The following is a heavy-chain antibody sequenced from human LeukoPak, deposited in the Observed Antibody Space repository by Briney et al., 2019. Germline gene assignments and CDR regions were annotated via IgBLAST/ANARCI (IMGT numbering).Heavy chain of an antibody. CDR3: ARQRAAGIAYYFDY. CDR1: GFTFSSYA. CDR2: ISYDGSNK. Sequence: GGSLRLSCAASGFTFSSYAMSWVRQAPGKGLEWVAVISYDGSNKYYADSVKGRFTISRDNSKNTLYLQMNSLRAEDTAVYYCARQRAAGIAYYFDYWGQGTLVTVSS. D-gene: IGHD6-13*01. J-gene: IGHJ4*02. V-gene: IGHV3-30-3*01.